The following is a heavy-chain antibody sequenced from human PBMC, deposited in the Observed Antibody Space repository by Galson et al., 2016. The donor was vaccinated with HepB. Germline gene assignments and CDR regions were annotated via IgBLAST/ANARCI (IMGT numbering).Heavy chain of an antibody. D-gene: IGHD3-3*01. CDR3: ARQGKSEGVVVMPVGMDV. Sequence: QSGAEVKKPGESLKISCKASGYIFASYWIAWVRQVPGKGLEWMGIIYPGDSDTRYSPSFQGQVTMSVDKSISTAYLQWSSLKDSDSAMYYCARQGKSEGVVVMPVGMDVWGQGTTVTVSS. CDR2: IYPGDSDT. V-gene: IGHV5-51*01. CDR1: GYIFASYW. J-gene: IGHJ6*02.